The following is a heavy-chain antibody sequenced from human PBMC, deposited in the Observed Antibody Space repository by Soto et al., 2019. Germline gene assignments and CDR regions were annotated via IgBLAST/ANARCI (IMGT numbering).Heavy chain of an antibody. CDR2: ISGSGGST. D-gene: IGHD5-12*01. CDR1: GFTFSSYA. V-gene: IGHV3-23*01. J-gene: IGHJ4*02. CDR3: ANRMMATLSFDY. Sequence: LRLSCAASGFTFSSYAMSWVRQAPGKGLEWVSAISGSGGSTYYADSVKGRFTISRDNSKNTLYLQMNGLRAEDTAVYYCANRMMATLSFDYWGQGTLVTVSS.